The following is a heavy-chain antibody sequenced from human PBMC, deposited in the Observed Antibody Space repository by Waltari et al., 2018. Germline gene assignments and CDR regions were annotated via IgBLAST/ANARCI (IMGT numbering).Heavy chain of an antibody. Sequence: QVQLVQSGAEVKKPGSSVKVSCKASGGTFSSYAISWVRQAPGQGLEWMGGIIPIFGTANYAQKFQGRFTINADESTRTAYMELSSLRAEDTAVYYCAGWGRGTTADYWGQGTLVTVSS. V-gene: IGHV1-69*13. J-gene: IGHJ4*02. CDR1: GGTFSSYA. CDR2: IIPIFGTA. CDR3: AGWGRGTTADY. D-gene: IGHD4-17*01.